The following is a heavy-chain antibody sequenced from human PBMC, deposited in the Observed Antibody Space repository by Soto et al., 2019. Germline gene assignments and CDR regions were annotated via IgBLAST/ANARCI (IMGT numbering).Heavy chain of an antibody. Sequence: SETLSLTCTVSGGSVRSTTFYWGWIRQPPGRGLEWVASLFSGGASYYNPSLKSRVSSSVDTSKNHFSLNVRSVTAADTAVYYCVRGWALETSYYTHYALDVWGQGTTVTVSS. D-gene: IGHD1-1*01. CDR1: GGSVRSTTFY. CDR2: LFSGGAS. CDR3: VRGWALETSYYTHYALDV. V-gene: IGHV4-39*02. J-gene: IGHJ6*02.